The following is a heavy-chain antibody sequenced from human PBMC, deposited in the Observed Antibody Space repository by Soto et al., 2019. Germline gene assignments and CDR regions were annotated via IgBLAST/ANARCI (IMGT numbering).Heavy chain of an antibody. CDR3: AKGGGYCSSTSCYGAFDI. CDR1: GFTFSSYA. J-gene: IGHJ3*02. V-gene: IGHV3-23*01. Sequence: PGGSLRLSCAASGFTFSSYAMSWVRQAPGKGLEWVSAISGSGGSTYYADSVKGRFTISRDNPKNTLYLQMNSLRAEDTAVYYCAKGGGYCSSTSCYGAFDIWGQGTMVTVSS. D-gene: IGHD2-2*01. CDR2: ISGSGGST.